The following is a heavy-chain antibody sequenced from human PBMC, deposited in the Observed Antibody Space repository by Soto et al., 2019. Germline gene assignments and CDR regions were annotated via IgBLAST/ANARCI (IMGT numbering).Heavy chain of an antibody. CDR3: AKGGGTSTRWFDP. CDR2: ISSSGGST. V-gene: IGHV3-23*01. CDR1: GLIFSNYA. D-gene: IGHD2-15*01. J-gene: IGHJ5*02. Sequence: GGSLRLSCAASGLIFSNYAMSWVRQAPGKGLEWFSSISSSGGSTDYTDSVKGRFTISRDNSKNTLYLQMNSLRAEDTAVYYCAKGGGTSTRWFDPWGQGTLVTVSS.